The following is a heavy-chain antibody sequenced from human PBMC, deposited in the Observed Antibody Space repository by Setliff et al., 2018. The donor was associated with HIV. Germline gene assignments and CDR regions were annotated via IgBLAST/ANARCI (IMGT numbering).Heavy chain of an antibody. CDR3: ARDVLGYDSTGRFDL. V-gene: IGHV4-4*07. CDR1: GDSMSSYY. Sequence: PSETLSLTCTVSGDSMSSYYWSWIRQPAGKGLQWIGRIYTSGSANYNASLKSRVTISVDTSKNQFSLKLISVTAADTAVYYCARDVLGYDSTGRFDLWGRGTLVTVSS. CDR2: IYTSGSA. J-gene: IGHJ2*01. D-gene: IGHD3-22*01.